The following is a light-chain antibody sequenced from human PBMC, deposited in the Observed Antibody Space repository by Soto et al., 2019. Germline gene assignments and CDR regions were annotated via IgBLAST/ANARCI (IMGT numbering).Light chain of an antibody. CDR3: EQCRSYPRT. V-gene: IGKV1-16*01. Sequence: DIQMTQSPSSLSASVGDRVTITCRASQAIRRYLSWFHQKPGEAPKSLIYDASSLQSGVPSRFSGSGSGTDFTLTISSMQPEEFATYYCEQCRSYPRTFGQGTKVELK. J-gene: IGKJ1*01. CDR2: DAS. CDR1: QAIRRY.